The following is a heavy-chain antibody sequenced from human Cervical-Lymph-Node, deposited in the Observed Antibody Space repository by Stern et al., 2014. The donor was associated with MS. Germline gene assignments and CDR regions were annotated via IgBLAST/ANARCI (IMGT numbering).Heavy chain of an antibody. V-gene: IGHV3-11*01. D-gene: IGHD3-3*02. CDR1: GFTFSDYY. J-gene: IGHJ4*02. CDR2: ISSSGNTI. CDR3: AREYILASRPGVDS. Sequence: DQLVESEGGLVKPGGSLRLSCAASGFTFSDYYMTWIRQAPGKGLEWVSYISSSGNTIYYAESVKGRFTVSRDNAKNSLSLQMNSLRAEDTAMYYCAREYILASRPGVDSWGQGILVTVSS.